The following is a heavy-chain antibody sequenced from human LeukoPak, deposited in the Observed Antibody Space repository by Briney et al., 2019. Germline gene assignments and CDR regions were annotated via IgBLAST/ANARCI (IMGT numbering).Heavy chain of an antibody. CDR3: MSLGY. CDR2: IKEDGSEK. V-gene: IGHV3-7*01. J-gene: IGHJ4*02. Sequence: GGSLRLSCEASGFTFNMYWMNWVRQAPGKGLEWVANIKEDGSEKYYVDSVKGRLTVSRDNAKNLVYLQMKSLRVEDTALYYCMSLGYWGQGTLVTVSS. CDR1: GFTFNMYW.